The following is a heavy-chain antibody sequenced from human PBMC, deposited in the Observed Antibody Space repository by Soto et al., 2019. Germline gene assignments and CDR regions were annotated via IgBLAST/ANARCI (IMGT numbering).Heavy chain of an antibody. CDR1: GYRCNNSW. CDR2: IYPGDSDT. CDR3: ATNSGRSYGSLNCERVV. Sequence: GESLKISCKGSGYRCNNSWIGWVRQTSGKGLEWMGIIYPGDSDTRYRPSFKGQVTISVDKSISTAYLPWSSLKASDTAVYYCATNSGRSYGSLNCERVVWGHGTTGTVS. J-gene: IGHJ6*02. V-gene: IGHV5-51*01. D-gene: IGHD3-10*01.